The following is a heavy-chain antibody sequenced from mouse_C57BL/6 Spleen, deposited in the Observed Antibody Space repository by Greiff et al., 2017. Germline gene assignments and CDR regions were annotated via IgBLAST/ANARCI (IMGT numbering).Heavy chain of an antibody. J-gene: IGHJ1*03. CDR2: IDPEDGET. CDR3: AHITTVVDWYFDV. CDR1: GFNIKDYY. V-gene: IGHV14-2*01. Sequence: VHVKQSGAELVKPGASVKLSCTASGFNIKDYYMHWVKQRTEQGLEWIGRIDPEDGETKYAPKFQGKATITADTSSNTAYLQLSSLTSEDTAVYYCAHITTVVDWYFDVWGTGTTVTVSS. D-gene: IGHD1-1*01.